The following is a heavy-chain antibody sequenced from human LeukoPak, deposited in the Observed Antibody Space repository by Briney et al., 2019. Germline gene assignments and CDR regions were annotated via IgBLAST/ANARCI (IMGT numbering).Heavy chain of an antibody. J-gene: IGHJ4*02. CDR3: ARGVIVVVPYYFDY. CDR1: GGSFSGYY. Sequence: SETLSLTCAVYGGSFSGYYWSWIRQPPGKGLEWIGEINHSGSTNYNPSLKSQVTISVDTSKNQFSLKLSSVTAADTAVYYCARGVIVVVPYYFDYWGQGTLVTVSS. CDR2: INHSGST. V-gene: IGHV4-34*01. D-gene: IGHD3-22*01.